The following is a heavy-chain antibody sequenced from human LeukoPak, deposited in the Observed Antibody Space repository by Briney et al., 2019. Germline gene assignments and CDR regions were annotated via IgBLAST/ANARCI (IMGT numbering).Heavy chain of an antibody. CDR2: INQSGST. V-gene: IGHV4-34*01. Sequence: SETLSLTCAVYGGSFSGYYWSWIRQPPGKGREWIGEINQSGSTNYNRSLKSRVTISVDTSKNRFSLTLSSVTAADTAVSYCARGQYKRDNILSSPPDPTSSFASWGQGTLVTVSS. J-gene: IGHJ4*02. CDR3: ARGQYKRDNILSSPPDPTSSFAS. CDR1: GGSFSGYY. D-gene: IGHD1-1*01.